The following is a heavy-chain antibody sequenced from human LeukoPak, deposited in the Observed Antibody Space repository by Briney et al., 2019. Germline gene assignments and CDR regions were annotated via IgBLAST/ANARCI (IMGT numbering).Heavy chain of an antibody. V-gene: IGHV4-4*02. J-gene: IGHJ4*02. CDR1: GGFVSSTNW. Sequence: SETLSLTCAVSGGFVSSTNWWSWVRQPPDKGLEWIGQIYHSGSTNYNPSLKSRVTMSIDKSKNQFSLRLTSVTASDTAVYFCARAPYFESSGPLWGQGTLVTVSS. D-gene: IGHD3-22*01. CDR2: IYHSGST. CDR3: ARAPYFESSGPL.